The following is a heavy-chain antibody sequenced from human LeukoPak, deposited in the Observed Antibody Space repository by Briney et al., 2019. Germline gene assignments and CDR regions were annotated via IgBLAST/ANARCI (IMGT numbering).Heavy chain of an antibody. D-gene: IGHD3-10*01. CDR1: GFTFTSYG. CDR2: ISAYNGNT. V-gene: IGHV1-18*01. Sequence: GGSLRLSCAASGFTFTSYGISWVRQAPGQGLEWMGWISAYNGNTNYAQKLQGRVTMTTDTSTSTAYMELRSLRSDDTAVYYCARDKGLMVRGVLVSLGYWGQGTLVTVSS. J-gene: IGHJ4*02. CDR3: ARDKGLMVRGVLVSLGY.